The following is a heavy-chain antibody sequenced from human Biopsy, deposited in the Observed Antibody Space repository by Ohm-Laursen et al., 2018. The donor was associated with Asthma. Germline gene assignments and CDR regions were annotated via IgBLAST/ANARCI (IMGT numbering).Heavy chain of an antibody. CDR1: GFTFSSSA. CDR2: ISWNSETI. CDR3: AKVRSDWVITESFDY. V-gene: IGHV3-9*01. Sequence: SLRLSCAASGFTFSSSAMSWVRQAPGKGLEWVSGISWNSETIGYADSVEGRFTISRDNAKNSVFLHMDSLRPEDTAFYYCAKVRSDWVITESFDYWGQGVLVTVSS. D-gene: IGHD3-22*01. J-gene: IGHJ4*02.